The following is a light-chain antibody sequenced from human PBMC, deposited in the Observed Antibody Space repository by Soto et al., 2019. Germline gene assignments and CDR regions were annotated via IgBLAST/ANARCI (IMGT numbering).Light chain of an antibody. CDR3: QQYNSFPWT. V-gene: IGKV1-16*01. CDR1: QSIGKH. CDR2: GAS. J-gene: IGKJ1*01. Sequence: DIQMTQSPSFLSASVGDRVTITCRASQSIGKHLNWYQQKPGKAPKFLIYGASTLQNGVPLRFSGSGSGTQFTLTNSSLQPDDFATYYSQQYNSFPWTFGLGTEV.